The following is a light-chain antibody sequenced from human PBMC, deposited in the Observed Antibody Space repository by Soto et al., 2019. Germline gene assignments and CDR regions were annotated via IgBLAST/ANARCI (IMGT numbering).Light chain of an antibody. CDR2: GSS. CDR3: QRYGSSPPYT. V-gene: IGKV3-20*01. J-gene: IGKJ2*01. CDR1: QSVSKKY. Sequence: EVVLTQSPGTLSLSPGERATLSCRASQSVSKKYLAWYQQKPGQAPGLLIFGSSDRATGIPDRFSGSGSGTDFTLTISRLEPEDFAVYYCQRYGSSPPYTFGQGTKLEIK.